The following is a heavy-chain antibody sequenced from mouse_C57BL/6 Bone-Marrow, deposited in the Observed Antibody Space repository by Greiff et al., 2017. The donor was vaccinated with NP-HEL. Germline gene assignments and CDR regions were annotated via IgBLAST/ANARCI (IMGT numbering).Heavy chain of an antibody. D-gene: IGHD2-5*01. CDR3: ARRTYYSSYWYFDV. Sequence: VQLHQPGAELVKPGASVKLSCKASGYTFTSYWMHWVKQRPGQGLEWIGMIHPNSGSTNYNEKFKSKATLTVDKSSSTAYMQLSSLTSEDSAVDYCARRTYYSSYWYFDVWGTGTTVTVSS. CDR1: GYTFTSYW. J-gene: IGHJ1*03. V-gene: IGHV1-64*01. CDR2: IHPNSGST.